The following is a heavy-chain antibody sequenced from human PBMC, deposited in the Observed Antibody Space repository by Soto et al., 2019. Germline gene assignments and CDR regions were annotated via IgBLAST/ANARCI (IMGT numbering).Heavy chain of an antibody. Sequence: SETLSLTCTVSGGSISSSSYYWGWIRQPPGKGLEWIGSIYYSGSTYYNPSLKSRVTISVDTSKNQFSLRLSSVTAADTAVYYCARHAGRYNWNLMVGPPGYYYYYYGMDVWGQGTTVTVSS. V-gene: IGHV4-39*01. D-gene: IGHD1-7*01. CDR3: ARHAGRYNWNLMVGPPGYYYYYYGMDV. CDR2: IYYSGST. CDR1: GGSISSSSYY. J-gene: IGHJ6*02.